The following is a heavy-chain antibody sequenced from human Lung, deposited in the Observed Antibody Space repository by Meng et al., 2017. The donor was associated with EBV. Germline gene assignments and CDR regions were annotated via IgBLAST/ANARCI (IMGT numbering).Heavy chain of an antibody. J-gene: IGHJ4*02. V-gene: IGHV3-53*01. CDR3: ARDSGSFGVLGY. D-gene: IGHD3-10*01. CDR2: IYSGGGT. CDR1: GVTVSSNY. Sequence: VALVESGGGLIQPGGSLRLSCAASGVTVSSNYMSWVRQAPGKGLEWVSSIYSGGGTYYADSVKGRFTISRDNSKNTLSLQMNSLRVEDTAVYYCARDSGSFGVLGYWGQGTLVTVSS.